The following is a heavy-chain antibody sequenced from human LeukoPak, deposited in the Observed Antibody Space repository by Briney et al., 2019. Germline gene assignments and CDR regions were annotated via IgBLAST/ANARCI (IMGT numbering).Heavy chain of an antibody. CDR1: GGSISSYY. D-gene: IGHD5-18*01. CDR3: ARTTKGGYKYDYFYYYYMDV. V-gene: IGHV4-59*01. J-gene: IGHJ6*03. CDR2: IYYSGST. Sequence: PSETLSLTCTVSGGSISSYYWSWIRQPPGKGLEWIGYIYYSGSTNYNPSLKSRVTISVDTSKNQFSLRLRSVTAADTAVYYCARTTKGGYKYDYFYYYYMDVWGKGTTVTISS.